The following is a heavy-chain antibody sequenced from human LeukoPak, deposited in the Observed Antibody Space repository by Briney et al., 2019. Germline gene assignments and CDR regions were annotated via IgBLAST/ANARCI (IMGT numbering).Heavy chain of an antibody. Sequence: GGSLRLSCGASGFPFGGYWMYWLRHIPGKGLEWVANIKYDGSDKNYVDSVKGRFTISRDNAKNSLYLQMNNLRVEDTAIYYCARDGVSSSPDFDYWGQGTLVTVSS. D-gene: IGHD6-6*01. CDR1: GFPFGGYW. J-gene: IGHJ4*02. CDR3: ARDGVSSSPDFDY. V-gene: IGHV3-7*01. CDR2: IKYDGSDK.